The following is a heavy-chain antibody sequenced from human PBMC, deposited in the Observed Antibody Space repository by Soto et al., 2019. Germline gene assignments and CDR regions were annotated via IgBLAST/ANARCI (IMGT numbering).Heavy chain of an antibody. CDR1: GYTFTSYD. Sequence: ASVKVSCKASGYTFTSYDINWVRQATGQGLEWMGWMNPNSGNTGYAQKFQGRVTMTRNTSISTAYMELSSLRSEDTAVYYCARGGLIGVATIAYGMDVWGQGTTVTVSS. V-gene: IGHV1-8*01. CDR2: MNPNSGNT. CDR3: ARGGLIGVATIAYGMDV. J-gene: IGHJ6*02. D-gene: IGHD5-12*01.